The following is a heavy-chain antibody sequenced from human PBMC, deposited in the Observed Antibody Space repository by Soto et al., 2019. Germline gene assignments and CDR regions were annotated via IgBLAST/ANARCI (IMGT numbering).Heavy chain of an antibody. CDR1: GNSVSSESYY. V-gene: IGHV4-61*01. D-gene: IGHD2-21*01. Sequence: SETLSLTCTVSGNSVSSESYYWTWIRQSPGKGLEWIGYTHSSGRTNYNPSLKSRVTISVDTPMNQFSLKLTSVTAADTAVYYCARDIRRFSRAFDSWGQGSLVTVS. J-gene: IGHJ4*02. CDR3: ARDIRRFSRAFDS. CDR2: THSSGRT.